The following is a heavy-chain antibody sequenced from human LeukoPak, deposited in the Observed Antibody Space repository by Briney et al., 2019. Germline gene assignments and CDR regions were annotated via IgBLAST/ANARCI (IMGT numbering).Heavy chain of an antibody. V-gene: IGHV4-34*01. CDR2: INHSGST. D-gene: IGHD3-16*01. Sequence: SETLSLTCAVYGGSFSGYYWSWIRQPPGKGLEWIGEINHSGSTNYNPSLKSRVTISVDTSKNQFSLKLSSVTAADTAVYYCAREGGDYGMDVWGQGTTVTVSS. J-gene: IGHJ6*02. CDR3: AREGGDYGMDV. CDR1: GGSFSGYY.